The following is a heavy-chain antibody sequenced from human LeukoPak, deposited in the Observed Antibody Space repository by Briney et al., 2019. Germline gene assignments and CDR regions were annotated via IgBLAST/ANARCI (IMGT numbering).Heavy chain of an antibody. J-gene: IGHJ4*02. CDR2: INWNGGST. V-gene: IGHV3-20*04. CDR3: ARAIGVVRYARVYYLDY. CDR1: GFTFDDYG. D-gene: IGHD2-21*01. Sequence: PGGSLRLSCAASGFTFDDYGMSWVRQAPGKGLEWVSGINWNGGSTGYADSVKGRFTISRDNAKNSLYLQMNSLRAEDTALYYCARAIGVVRYARVYYLDYWGQGTLVTVSS.